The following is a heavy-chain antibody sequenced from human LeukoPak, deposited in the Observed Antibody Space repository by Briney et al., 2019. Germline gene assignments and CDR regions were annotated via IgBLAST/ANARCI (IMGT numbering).Heavy chain of an antibody. V-gene: IGHV3-21*01. Sequence: GXSLRLSCAASGFTFSSYSMNWVRQAPGKGLEWVSSISSSSSYIYYADSVKGRFTISRDNAKNSLYLQMNSLRAEDTAVYYCARETVVPEGYFDLWGRGTLVTVSS. J-gene: IGHJ2*01. D-gene: IGHD3-22*01. CDR3: ARETVVPEGYFDL. CDR1: GFTFSSYS. CDR2: ISSSSSYI.